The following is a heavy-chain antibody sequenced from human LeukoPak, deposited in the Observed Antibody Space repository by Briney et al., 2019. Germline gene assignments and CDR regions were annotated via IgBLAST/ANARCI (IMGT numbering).Heavy chain of an antibody. J-gene: IGHJ4*02. CDR3: ARDRGFCSSTSCYTSPPDY. Sequence: GGSLRLSCAASGFTFSSYGMSWVRQAPGKGLEWVSAISGSGGSTYYADSVKGRFTISRDNAKNSLYLQMNSLRAEDTAVYYCARDRGFCSSTSCYTSPPDYWGQGTLVTVSS. CDR1: GFTFSSYG. D-gene: IGHD2-2*02. CDR2: ISGSGGST. V-gene: IGHV3-23*01.